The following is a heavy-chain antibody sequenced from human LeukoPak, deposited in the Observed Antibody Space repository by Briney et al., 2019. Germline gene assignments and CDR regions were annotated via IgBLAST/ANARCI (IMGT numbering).Heavy chain of an antibody. J-gene: IGHJ4*02. Sequence: GGSLRLSCAASGFTFSDSAMHWVRQASGKGLEWVGRIRSKADNYATRYAASVKGRFTISRDDLKNTAYLQMDSLKTEDTALYYCTRQPYDHGDYHFDYWGQGTLVTVSS. CDR2: IRSKADNYAT. V-gene: IGHV3-73*01. CDR3: TRQPYDHGDYHFDY. D-gene: IGHD4-17*01. CDR1: GFTFSDSA.